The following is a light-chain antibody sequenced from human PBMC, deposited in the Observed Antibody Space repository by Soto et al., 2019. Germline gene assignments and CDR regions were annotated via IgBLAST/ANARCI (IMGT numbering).Light chain of an antibody. CDR1: QSISSW. CDR2: YAS. V-gene: IGKV1-5*01. J-gene: IGKJ1*01. Sequence: GDRVTITCRVSQSISSWLSWYQQKPGKAPKLLIYYASSLESGVPSRFRGSGSGTEFTLTISSLQPDDFETYYCQQCNGYSRTFGQGTKVDIK. CDR3: QQCNGYSRT.